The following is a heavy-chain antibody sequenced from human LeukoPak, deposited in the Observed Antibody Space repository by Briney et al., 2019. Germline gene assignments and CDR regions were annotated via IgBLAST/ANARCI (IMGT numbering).Heavy chain of an antibody. D-gene: IGHD1-7*01. J-gene: IGHJ4*02. CDR3: ARVVGWNYVSADQHDY. Sequence: ASVKVSCKASGYTFTSSGISWVRRAPGQGLEWMGWISAYNGNTNYAQKLQGRVTMTTDTSTSTAYMELRSLRSDDTAVYYCARVVGWNYVSADQHDYWGQGTLVTVSS. V-gene: IGHV1-18*01. CDR2: ISAYNGNT. CDR1: GYTFTSSG.